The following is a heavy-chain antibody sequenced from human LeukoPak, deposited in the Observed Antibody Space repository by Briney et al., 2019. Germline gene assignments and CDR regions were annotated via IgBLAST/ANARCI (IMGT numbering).Heavy chain of an antibody. CDR1: GFTFSSYA. D-gene: IGHD1-26*01. CDR2: ISSNGGST. Sequence: GSLRLSCAASGFTFSSYAMHWVRQAPGKGLEYVSAISSNGGSTYYANSVKGRFTISRDNSKNTLYLQMGSLRAEDMAVYYCATTRSGSYYPLYFQHWGQGTLVTVSS. V-gene: IGHV3-64*01. J-gene: IGHJ1*01. CDR3: ATTRSGSYYPLYFQH.